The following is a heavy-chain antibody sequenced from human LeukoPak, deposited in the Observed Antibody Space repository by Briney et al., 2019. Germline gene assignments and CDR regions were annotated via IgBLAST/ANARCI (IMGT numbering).Heavy chain of an antibody. J-gene: IGHJ6*02. CDR1: GGSFSGYY. V-gene: IGHV4-34*01. CDR3: ARKVAAARFHYYYGIDV. Sequence: SETLSLTCAVYGGSFSGYYWSWIRQPPGQGLEWIGEINHSGSTNYNPSLKSRVTISVDTSKNQFSLKLSSVTAADTAVYYCARKVAAARFHYYYGIDVWGQGTTVTVSS. CDR2: INHSGST. D-gene: IGHD6-6*01.